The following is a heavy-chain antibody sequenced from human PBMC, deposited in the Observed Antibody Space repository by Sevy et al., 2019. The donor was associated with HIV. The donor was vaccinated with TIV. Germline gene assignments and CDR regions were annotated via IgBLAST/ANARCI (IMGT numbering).Heavy chain of an antibody. CDR3: ARDHRDIVLMVYAISGYYYYYGMDV. CDR1: GFTFSDYY. J-gene: IGHJ6*02. Sequence: GGSLRLSCAASGFTFSDYYMSWIRQAPGKGLEWVSYISSSGSTIYYADSVKGRFTISRENAKNSLYLQMNSLRAEDTAVYYCARDHRDIVLMVYAISGYYYYYGMDVWGQGTTVTVSS. D-gene: IGHD2-8*01. CDR2: ISSSGSTI. V-gene: IGHV3-11*01.